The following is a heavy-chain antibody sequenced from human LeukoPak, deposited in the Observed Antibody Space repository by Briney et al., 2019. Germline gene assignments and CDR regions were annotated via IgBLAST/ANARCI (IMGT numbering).Heavy chain of an antibody. J-gene: IGHJ4*02. CDR3: ARTLVRGIIEFDF. Sequence: PPETLSLTCNVSGGSISRSSHYWGWIRQPPGKGLEWIASIYYSGRPYYNPALKSRLTISVDTSKNQLSLNLTSVTAADTAVYYCARTLVRGIIEFDFWGQGTLVTVSS. CDR1: GGSISRSSHY. CDR2: IYYSGRP. D-gene: IGHD3-10*01. V-gene: IGHV4-39*01.